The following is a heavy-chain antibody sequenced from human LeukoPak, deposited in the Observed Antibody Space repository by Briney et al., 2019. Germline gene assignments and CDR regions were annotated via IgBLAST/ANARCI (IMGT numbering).Heavy chain of an antibody. V-gene: IGHV4-34*01. J-gene: IGHJ4*02. Sequence: SETLSLTCAVYGGSFSGYYWSWIRQPPGKGLEWIGEINDSESIDYNPSLKSRVTISVDTSKNQFSLKLSSVTAADTAVYYCARNFPGVGCSGGSCYDYWGQGTLVTVSS. CDR3: ARNFPGVGCSGGSCYDY. CDR2: INDSESI. D-gene: IGHD2-15*01. CDR1: GGSFSGYY.